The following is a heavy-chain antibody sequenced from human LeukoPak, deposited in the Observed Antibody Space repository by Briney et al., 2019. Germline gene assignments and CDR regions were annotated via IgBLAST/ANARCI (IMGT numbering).Heavy chain of an antibody. D-gene: IGHD5-18*01. Sequence: PSQTLSLTCTASGGSISSGGYYWSWIRQHPGKGLEWIGYIHYNGSTYYNPSLKSRVTISVDTSKNQFSLKLSSVTAADTAVFYCARGAMGGANWFDPWGQGTLVTVSS. CDR3: ARGAMGGANWFDP. CDR2: IHYNGST. V-gene: IGHV4-31*03. CDR1: GGSISSGGYY. J-gene: IGHJ5*02.